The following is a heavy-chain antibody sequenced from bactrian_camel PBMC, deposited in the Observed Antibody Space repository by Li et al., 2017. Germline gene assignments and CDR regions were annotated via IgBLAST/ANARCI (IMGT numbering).Heavy chain of an antibody. V-gene: IGHV3S55*01. Sequence: VQLVESGGGSVQAGGSLRLSCGYTYDGGDMAWFRQAPGMEREGVAAISSAGSADYADSVKGRFTISKDNERNTLALQMNSLKPEDTARYYCAADSVGRCRARGWVERPSVAAYDYWGQGTHFTVS. CDR2: ISSAGSA. J-gene: IGHJ4*01. CDR1: YTYDGGD. D-gene: IGHD5*01. CDR3: AADSVGRCRARGWVERPSVAAYDY.